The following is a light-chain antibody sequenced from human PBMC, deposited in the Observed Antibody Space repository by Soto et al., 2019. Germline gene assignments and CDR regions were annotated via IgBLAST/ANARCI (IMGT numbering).Light chain of an antibody. V-gene: IGKV4-1*01. CDR3: QQYYSTPFT. CDR1: QSVLYRSNNKNY. J-gene: IGKJ3*01. CDR2: GAS. Sequence: DIVMTQSPDSQAVSLGERATINCKSSQSVLYRSNNKNYLAWYQQKPGQPPKLLIYGASTRESGVPDRFSGSGSGTDFTLTISSLQAEDVAVYYCQQYYSTPFTFGPGTKVDIK.